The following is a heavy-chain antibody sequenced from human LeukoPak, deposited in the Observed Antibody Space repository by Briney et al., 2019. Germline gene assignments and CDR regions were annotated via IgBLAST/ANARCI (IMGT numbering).Heavy chain of an antibody. J-gene: IGHJ4*02. CDR2: IYYSGST. Sequence: PSQTLSLTCAVSGGSISSGGYYWSWIRQHPGKGLEWSGYIYYSGSTYYNPSFKSRVTISVDTSKNQFSLKLSSVTAADTAVYYCARAYCSGGSCYGLWGQGTLVTVSS. V-gene: IGHV4-31*11. D-gene: IGHD2-15*01. CDR3: ARAYCSGGSCYGL. CDR1: GGSISSGGYY.